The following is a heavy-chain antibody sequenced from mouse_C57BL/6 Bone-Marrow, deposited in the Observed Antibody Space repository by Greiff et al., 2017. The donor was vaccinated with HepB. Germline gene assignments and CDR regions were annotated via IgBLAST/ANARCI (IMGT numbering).Heavy chain of an antibody. J-gene: IGHJ1*03. V-gene: IGHV2-9-1*01. CDR3: ARKGGNYVLYWYFDV. Sequence: VHLVESGPGLVAPSQSLSITCTVSGFSLTSYAISWVRQPPGKGLAWLGVIWTGGGTNYNSALKSRLSISKDNSKSQVFLKMNSLQTDDTARYYCARKGGNYVLYWYFDVWGTGTTVTVSS. D-gene: IGHD2-1*01. CDR1: GFSLTSYA. CDR2: IWTGGGT.